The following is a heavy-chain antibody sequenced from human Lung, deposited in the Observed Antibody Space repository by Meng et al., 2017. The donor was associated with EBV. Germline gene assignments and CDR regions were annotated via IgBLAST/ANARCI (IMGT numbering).Heavy chain of an antibody. CDR3: ASGRKYCSSTSCYGQFDY. J-gene: IGHJ4*02. CDR2: IYHSGST. V-gene: IGHV4-59*12. CDR1: GGSISGYY. D-gene: IGHD2-2*01. Sequence: QVQVPESGPRVVKPSETLALPCTVSGGSISGYYWSWIPQPAGKGLEWIGEIYHSGSTHYTPSLTRRDTISVDKPKTQFSLKLSSVTAADTAVYYCASGRKYCSSTSCYGQFDYWGQGTLVTVSS.